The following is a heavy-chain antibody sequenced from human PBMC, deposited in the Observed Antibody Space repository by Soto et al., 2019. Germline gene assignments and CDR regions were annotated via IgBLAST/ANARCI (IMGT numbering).Heavy chain of an antibody. CDR2: ISYDGSNK. Sequence: GSLRLSCAASGFTFSSYGMHWVRQAPGKGLEWVAVISYDGSNKYYADSVKGRFTISRDNSKNTLYLQMNSLRAEDTAVYYCSMIVVVRNPGDAFDIWGQGTMVTV. D-gene: IGHD3-22*01. CDR1: GFTFSSYG. CDR3: SMIVVVRNPGDAFDI. V-gene: IGHV3-30*03. J-gene: IGHJ3*02.